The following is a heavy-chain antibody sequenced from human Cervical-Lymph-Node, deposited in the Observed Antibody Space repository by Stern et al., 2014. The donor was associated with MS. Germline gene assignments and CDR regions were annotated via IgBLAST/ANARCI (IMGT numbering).Heavy chain of an antibody. V-gene: IGHV5-51*01. Sequence: EVQLVESGAEAQKSGESLKISCKGSGYNFAGYWITWVRQMPGKGLEWMAMVFPGDSDTRYSPSFQGQVTVSADRSTDTAYLQWSSLKASDTAIYYCATQYCTGGTCYSFDYWGQGTLVTVSP. D-gene: IGHD2-15*01. CDR3: ATQYCTGGTCYSFDY. J-gene: IGHJ4*02. CDR1: GYNFAGYW. CDR2: VFPGDSDT.